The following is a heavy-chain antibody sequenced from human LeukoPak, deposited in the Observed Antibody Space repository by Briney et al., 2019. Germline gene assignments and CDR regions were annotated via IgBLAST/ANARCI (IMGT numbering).Heavy chain of an antibody. CDR1: GFTVSSNY. CDR2: IYSGGST. J-gene: IGHJ4*02. D-gene: IGHD1-26*01. V-gene: IGHV3-53*01. CDR3: TAGSYYSPDY. Sequence: GGSLRLSCAASGFTVSSNYMSWVRQAPGKGLEWVSVIYSGGSTYYADSVKGRFTISRDNSKNTLYLQMNSLRAGDTAVYYCTAGSYYSPDYWGQGTLVTVSS.